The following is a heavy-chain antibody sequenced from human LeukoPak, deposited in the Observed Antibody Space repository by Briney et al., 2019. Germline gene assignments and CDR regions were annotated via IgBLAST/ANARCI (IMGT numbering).Heavy chain of an antibody. V-gene: IGHV1-2*02. CDR2: INPNSGGT. J-gene: IGHJ4*02. D-gene: IGHD6-19*01. Sequence: ASVKVSCKASGYTFTGYYMHWVRQAPGQGLEWMGWINPNSGGTNYAQKFQGRVTMTRDTSISTTYMELSRLRSDDTAVYYCAREVAVAGPFDYWGQGTLVTVSS. CDR1: GYTFTGYY. CDR3: AREVAVAGPFDY.